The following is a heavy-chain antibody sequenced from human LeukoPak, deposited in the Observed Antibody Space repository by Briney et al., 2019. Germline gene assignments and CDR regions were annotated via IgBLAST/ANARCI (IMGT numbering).Heavy chain of an antibody. V-gene: IGHV3-48*02. CDR3: ARVLIQLWPRIDY. Sequence: GGSLRLSCAASGFTFSSYSMIWVRQAPGKGLEWVSYISSSSSTIYYADSVKGRFTISRDNAKNSLYLQMNSLRDEDTAVYYCARVLIQLWPRIDYWGQGTLVTVSS. J-gene: IGHJ4*02. CDR2: ISSSSSTI. CDR1: GFTFSSYS. D-gene: IGHD5-18*01.